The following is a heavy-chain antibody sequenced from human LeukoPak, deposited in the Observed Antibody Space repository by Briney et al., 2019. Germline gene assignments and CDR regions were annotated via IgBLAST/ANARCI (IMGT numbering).Heavy chain of an antibody. V-gene: IGHV3-53*01. D-gene: IGHD5-24*01. CDR3: ARHQAMAIDY. CDR2: ISSGDNT. CDR1: GFTVSSNY. J-gene: IGHJ4*02. Sequence: PGGSLRLSCAASGFTVSSNYMSWVRQAPGKRLEWVSVISSGDNTNYADSVKGRFTISRDNSNKTLYLQMNSLRVEDTAVYYCARHQAMAIDYWGQGTLVTVSS.